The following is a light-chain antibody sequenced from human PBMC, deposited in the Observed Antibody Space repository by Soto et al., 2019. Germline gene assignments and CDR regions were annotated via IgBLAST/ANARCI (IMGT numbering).Light chain of an antibody. V-gene: IGLV2-14*01. CDR1: SSAVGGYNY. Sequence: QSVLTQPASVSGSPGQSITISCTGTSSAVGGYNYVSWYQQHPGKAPKLMIYDVSNRPSGVSNRFSGSKSGNTASLTISGLRAEDEADYYCSSYTSSSSYVFGTGTKVTVL. J-gene: IGLJ1*01. CDR3: SSYTSSSSYV. CDR2: DVS.